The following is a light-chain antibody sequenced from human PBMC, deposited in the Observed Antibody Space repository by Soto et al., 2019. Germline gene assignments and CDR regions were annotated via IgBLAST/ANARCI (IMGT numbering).Light chain of an antibody. V-gene: IGKV3-15*01. CDR1: QSVSNN. J-gene: IGKJ1*01. Sequence: EIVMTQSPATLSVSPGERATLSCRTSQSVSNNLAWYQQKPGQAPRLLIYGASTRATDIPARFSGSGSGTDFTLTISSLESEEFAVYYCQQYNNWPPGPWTFGQGTKVEIK. CDR3: QQYNNWPPGPWT. CDR2: GAS.